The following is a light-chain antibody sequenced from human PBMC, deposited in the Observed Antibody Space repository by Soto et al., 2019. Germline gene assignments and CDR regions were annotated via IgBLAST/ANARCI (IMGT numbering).Light chain of an antibody. CDR1: QVVSSH. V-gene: IGKV1-8*01. J-gene: IGKJ5*01. CDR2: EVS. Sequence: AIRMTQSPSSLSASTGDRVTITCRASQVVSSHLAWHQQKPGKAPKLLIYEVSTLQSGVPSRFSGSGSGTDFTLTISSLQPEDFATYYCQHLNSYPITFGQGTRREIK. CDR3: QHLNSYPIT.